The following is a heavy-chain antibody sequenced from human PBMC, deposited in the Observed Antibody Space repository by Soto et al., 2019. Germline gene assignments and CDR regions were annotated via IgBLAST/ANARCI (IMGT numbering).Heavy chain of an antibody. Sequence: SVKVSCKASGFTFTSSAVQWVRQARGQRLEWIGWIVVGSGNTNYAQKFQERVTITRDMSTSTAYMELSSLRSEDTAVYYRAALRGYSYGYPYYCGMDVWGQGTTVTVSS. V-gene: IGHV1-58*01. CDR1: GFTFTSSA. J-gene: IGHJ6*02. CDR2: IVVGSGNT. CDR3: AALRGYSYGYPYYCGMDV. D-gene: IGHD5-18*01.